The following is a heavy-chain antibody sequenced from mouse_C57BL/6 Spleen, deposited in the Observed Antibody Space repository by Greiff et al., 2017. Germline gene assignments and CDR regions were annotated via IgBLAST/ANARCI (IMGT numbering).Heavy chain of an antibody. Sequence: VKLMESGAELLKPGASVKLSCKATGYTFTGYWIEWVKQRPGHGLEWIGEVLPGSGSTNYNEKFTGKATFTADTSSNTAYMQLSSLTTEDSAIYYVANGGNYNPGFAYGGQGSLSLSLQ. CDR2: VLPGSGST. V-gene: IGHV1-9*01. CDR3: ANGGNYNPGFAY. CDR1: GYTFTGYW. D-gene: IGHD6-1*01. J-gene: IGHJ3*01.